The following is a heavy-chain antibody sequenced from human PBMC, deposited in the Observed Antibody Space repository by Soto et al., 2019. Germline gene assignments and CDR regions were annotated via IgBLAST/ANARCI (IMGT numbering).Heavy chain of an antibody. J-gene: IGHJ4*02. D-gene: IGHD2-15*01. CDR2: IIPIFGTA. Sequence: QVQLVQSGAEVKKPGSSVKVSCKASGGTFSSYAISWVRQAPGQGLEWMGGIIPIFGTANYAQKFQGRVTITADESTSTAYMELSSLRSEDTAVYYCARDRGGRYCSGGSCYSDYWGQGTLVTVSS. CDR1: GGTFSSYA. V-gene: IGHV1-69*01. CDR3: ARDRGGRYCSGGSCYSDY.